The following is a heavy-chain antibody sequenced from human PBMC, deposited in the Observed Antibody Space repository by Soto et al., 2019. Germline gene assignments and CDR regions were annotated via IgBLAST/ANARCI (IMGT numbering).Heavy chain of an antibody. CDR1: GDSVSSSGVA. Sequence: SQTLSLTCVISGDSVSSSGVAWNWVRQSPSRGLEWLGRTYYRSRWYSDFAVSVRGRIVINADTSKNQFSLQLNSVTPGDTAVYFCARSEEDSDYYYYGLDVWGQGTTVTVSS. J-gene: IGHJ6*02. V-gene: IGHV6-1*01. D-gene: IGHD2-15*01. CDR3: ARSEEDSDYYYYGLDV. CDR2: TYYRSRWYS.